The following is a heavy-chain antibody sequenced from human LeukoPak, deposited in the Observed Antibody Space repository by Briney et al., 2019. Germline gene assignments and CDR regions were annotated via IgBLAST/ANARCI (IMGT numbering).Heavy chain of an antibody. CDR1: GYTFTSYG. D-gene: IGHD3-22*01. J-gene: IGHJ3*02. V-gene: IGHV1-18*01. CDR3: ARKLDYYDSSGYDAFDI. Sequence: ASVKVSCKASGYTFTSYGISWVRQAPGQGLEWMGWISAYNGNTNYAQKLQGRVTMTTDTSTSTAYMELRSLRSDDTAVYYCARKLDYYDSSGYDAFDIWAKGQWSPSLQ. CDR2: ISAYNGNT.